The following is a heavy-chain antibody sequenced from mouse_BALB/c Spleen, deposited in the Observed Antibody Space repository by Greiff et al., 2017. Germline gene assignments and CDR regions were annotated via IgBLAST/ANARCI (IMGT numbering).Heavy chain of an antibody. D-gene: IGHD3-3*01. J-gene: IGHJ3*01. CDR2: ISSGSCTI. CDR3: ASGGQGCVY. V-gene: IGHV5-17*02. CDR1: GFTFSSFG. Sequence: DVQLVESGGGLVQPGGSRKLSCAASGFTFSSFGMHWVRQAPENGLEWVAYISSGSCTIYYADTVKGRFTISRDNAKNTLYLEMSSLRSEDTAMYYCASGGQGCVYWGQGTLVTVSA.